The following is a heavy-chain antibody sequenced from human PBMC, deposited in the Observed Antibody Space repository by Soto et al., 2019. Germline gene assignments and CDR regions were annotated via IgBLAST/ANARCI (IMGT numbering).Heavy chain of an antibody. V-gene: IGHV1-46*01. CDR1: GYTFTSYY. Sequence: ASVKVSCKASGYTFTSYYMHWVRQAPGQGLEWMGIINPSGGSTSYAQKFQGRVTMTRDTSTSTVYMELSSLRSEDTAVYYCARANSSSYYGFWSGYPLFDYYYYGMDVWGQGTTVTVSS. J-gene: IGHJ6*02. D-gene: IGHD3-3*01. CDR2: INPSGGST. CDR3: ARANSSSYYGFWSGYPLFDYYYYGMDV.